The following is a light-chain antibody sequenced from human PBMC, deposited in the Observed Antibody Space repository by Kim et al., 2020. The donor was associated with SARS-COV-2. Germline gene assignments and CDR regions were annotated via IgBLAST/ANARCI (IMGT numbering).Light chain of an antibody. CDR3: QQYGSSPPIS. CDR1: QSVSSRY. V-gene: IGKV3-20*01. CDR2: GAS. J-gene: IGKJ5*01. Sequence: PGERDTPSCRARQSVSSRYLAWYQPKPGQAPRLLIYGASSRATGIPDRFSGSGFGTDFTLTISRLEPEDFAVYYCQQYGSSPPISFGQGTRLEIK.